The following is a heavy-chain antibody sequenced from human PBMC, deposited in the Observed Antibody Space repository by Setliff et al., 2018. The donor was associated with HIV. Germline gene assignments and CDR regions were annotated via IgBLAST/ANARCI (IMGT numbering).Heavy chain of an antibody. V-gene: IGHV4-59*12. CDR3: AAYRSGAHWFDP. Sequence: SETLSLTCTVSGGSISSFYWNWIRQPPGKGLEWIGYIHNTGSTDSNPSLKSRVTMSIDTSKKQFSLKLNSVTAADTAVYYCAAYRSGAHWFDPWGQGTLVTVSS. CDR2: IHNTGST. CDR1: GGSISSFY. J-gene: IGHJ5*02. D-gene: IGHD1-1*01.